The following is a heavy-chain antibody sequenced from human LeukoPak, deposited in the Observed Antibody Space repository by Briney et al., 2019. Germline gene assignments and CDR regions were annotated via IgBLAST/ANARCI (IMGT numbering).Heavy chain of an antibody. Sequence: ASVKVSCKASGNTFTGYYMNWVRQAPGQGLEWMGWINPNSSGTNYAQKFQGRVTMTRDTSISTAYMELSRLRSDDTAVYYCASAKSKGENWFDPWGQGTLVTVSS. D-gene: IGHD3-16*01. CDR2: INPNSSGT. CDR1: GNTFTGYY. V-gene: IGHV1-2*02. CDR3: ASAKSKGENWFDP. J-gene: IGHJ5*02.